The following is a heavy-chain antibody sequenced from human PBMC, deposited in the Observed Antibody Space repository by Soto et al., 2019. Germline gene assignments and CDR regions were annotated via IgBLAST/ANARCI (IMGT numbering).Heavy chain of an antibody. Sequence: GGALRLSCAASGFTFSSYAMSWVRQAPGKGLEWVSAISGSGGSTYYADSVKGRFTISRDNSKNTLYLQMNSLRAEDTAVYYCAKDPVGDNWNYLFDPWGQGTLVTVSS. D-gene: IGHD1-7*01. CDR1: GFTFSSYA. CDR3: AKDPVGDNWNYLFDP. J-gene: IGHJ5*02. CDR2: ISGSGGST. V-gene: IGHV3-23*01.